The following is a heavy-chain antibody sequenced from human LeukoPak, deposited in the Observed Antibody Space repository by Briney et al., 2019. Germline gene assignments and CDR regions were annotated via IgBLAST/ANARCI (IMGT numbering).Heavy chain of an antibody. Sequence: GGSLRLSCVASGFTFSSYAMTWVRQAPGKGLEWVSHINSDGDNAYYADSVKGRFAISRDNSKNTLYLQMNSLRAEDTALYYFARGGIVFVFWGKGKMVAVSS. D-gene: IGHD3-16*01. J-gene: IGHJ3*01. CDR1: GFTFSSYA. CDR3: ARGGIVFVF. V-gene: IGHV3-23*01. CDR2: INSDGDNA.